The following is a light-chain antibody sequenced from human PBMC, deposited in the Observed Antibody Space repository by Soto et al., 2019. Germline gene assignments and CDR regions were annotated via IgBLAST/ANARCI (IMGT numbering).Light chain of an antibody. V-gene: IGKV3-20*01. Sequence: EIVLTQSPGTLSLSPGERATLSCRAIQSVSSSYLAWYQQKPGQAPRLLIYGASSRATGIPDRFSGSGSRTDFTLTISRLEPEDFAVYYCQQYGSSPPITFGQATRLEIK. CDR2: GAS. J-gene: IGKJ5*01. CDR3: QQYGSSPPIT. CDR1: QSVSSSY.